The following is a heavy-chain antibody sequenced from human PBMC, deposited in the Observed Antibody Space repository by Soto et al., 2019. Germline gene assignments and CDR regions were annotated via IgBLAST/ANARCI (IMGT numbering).Heavy chain of an antibody. CDR3: ARGIPRIVVVVAARPDAFDI. CDR1: SGSVWGGSYY. D-gene: IGHD2-15*01. J-gene: IGHJ3*02. V-gene: IGHV4-61*01. CDR2: IYYSGTT. Sequence: PSYSLSLSSTVSSGSVWGGSYYGRLIRQPPGKGLEWIGYIYYSGTTNYNPSLKSRVTISVDTSKNQFSLKLSSVTAADTAVYYCARGIPRIVVVVAARPDAFDIWGQGTMVTVSS.